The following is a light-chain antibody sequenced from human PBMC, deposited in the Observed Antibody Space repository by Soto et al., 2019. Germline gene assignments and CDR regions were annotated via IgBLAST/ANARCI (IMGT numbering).Light chain of an antibody. CDR1: QDIGNS. J-gene: IGKJ3*01. Sequence: DIQMTQSPPSLSASVGDRVTITCQASQDIGNSLNWFQHKPGKAPNLVIYDASNLEIGVPSRFSGSGCATDFTLTITSLRPECIATYYCRKSDHPPLFGPGTKVESK. CDR2: DAS. V-gene: IGKV1-33*01. CDR3: RKSDHPPL.